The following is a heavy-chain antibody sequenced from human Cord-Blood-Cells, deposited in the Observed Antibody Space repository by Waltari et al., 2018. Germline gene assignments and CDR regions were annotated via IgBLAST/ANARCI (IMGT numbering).Heavy chain of an antibody. CDR2: IWYDGSNK. V-gene: IGHV3-33*01. J-gene: IGHJ4*02. CDR3: ARGYSGYDPYYFDY. CDR1: GFTFSSYG. D-gene: IGHD5-12*01. Sequence: QVQLVESGGGVVQPGRSLRLSCAASGFTFSSYGMPWVRQAPGKGLEWVAVIWYDGSNKYYADSVKGRFTISRDNSKNTLYLQMNSLRAEDTAVYYCARGYSGYDPYYFDYWGQGTLVTVSS.